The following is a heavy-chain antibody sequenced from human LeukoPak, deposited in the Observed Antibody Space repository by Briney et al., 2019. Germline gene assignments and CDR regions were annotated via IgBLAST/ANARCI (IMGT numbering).Heavy chain of an antibody. Sequence: GGSLRLSCAASGFSFSSYWMHWVRQAPGKGLVWVSRINSDGRSTSYVDSVKDRFTISRDSAKNTLYLQMNNLRAEDTAVYYCARDVWGDRDSCFDCWGQGTLVTVSS. V-gene: IGHV3-74*01. CDR1: GFSFSSYW. CDR2: INSDGRST. J-gene: IGHJ4*02. CDR3: ARDVWGDRDSCFDC. D-gene: IGHD2-2*01.